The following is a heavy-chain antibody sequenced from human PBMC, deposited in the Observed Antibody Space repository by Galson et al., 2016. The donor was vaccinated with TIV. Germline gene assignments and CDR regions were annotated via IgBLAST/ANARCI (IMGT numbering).Heavy chain of an antibody. Sequence: SVKVSCKASGYTFSIYAMHWVRQAPGRSLEWMGWINAGNGNTKYSQKFQGRVTITREPSASTAYMELSSLISEDTAVYYCARPPYCGGDCYKYDYWGQGNLVTVSS. CDR1: GYTFSIYA. CDR3: ARPPYCGGDCYKYDY. J-gene: IGHJ4*02. CDR2: INAGNGNT. V-gene: IGHV1-3*01. D-gene: IGHD2-21*02.